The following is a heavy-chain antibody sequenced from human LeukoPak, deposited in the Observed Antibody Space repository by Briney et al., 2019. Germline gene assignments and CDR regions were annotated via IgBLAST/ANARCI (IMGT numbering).Heavy chain of an antibody. CDR2: INHSGST. Sequence: SETLSLTCAVYGGSFSGYYWSWIRQPPGKGLEWIGEINHSGSTNYIPSLKSRVTISVDTSKNQFSLKLSSVTAADTAVYYCAIVSGWYLHFDYWGQGTLVTVSS. CDR3: AIVSGWYLHFDY. V-gene: IGHV4-34*01. CDR1: GGSFSGYY. D-gene: IGHD6-19*01. J-gene: IGHJ4*02.